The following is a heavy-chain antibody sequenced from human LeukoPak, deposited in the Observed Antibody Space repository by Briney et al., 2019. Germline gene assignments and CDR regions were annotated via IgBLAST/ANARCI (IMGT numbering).Heavy chain of an antibody. Sequence: GRSLRLSCAASGFTFDDYAMHWVRQAPGRGLEWVSGISWNSGSIGYADSVKGRFTISRDNAKNSLYLQMNSLRAEDTALYYCAKGFGMYSSSFLDYWGQGTLVTVST. V-gene: IGHV3-9*01. D-gene: IGHD6-6*01. CDR3: AKGFGMYSSSFLDY. CDR2: ISWNSGSI. J-gene: IGHJ4*02. CDR1: GFTFDDYA.